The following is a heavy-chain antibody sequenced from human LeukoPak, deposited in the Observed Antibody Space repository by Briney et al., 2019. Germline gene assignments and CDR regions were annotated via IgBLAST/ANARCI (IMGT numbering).Heavy chain of an antibody. Sequence: SVKVSCKASGGTFSSYAISWVRQAPGQGLEWMGGIIPIFGTANYAQKFQGRVTITTDESTSTAYMELSSLRSEDTAVYYCARHGRKQLVLGDEGYYYYYMDVWGKGTPVTVSS. V-gene: IGHV1-69*05. CDR2: IIPIFGTA. D-gene: IGHD6-13*01. CDR1: GGTFSSYA. J-gene: IGHJ6*03. CDR3: ARHGRKQLVLGDEGYYYYYMDV.